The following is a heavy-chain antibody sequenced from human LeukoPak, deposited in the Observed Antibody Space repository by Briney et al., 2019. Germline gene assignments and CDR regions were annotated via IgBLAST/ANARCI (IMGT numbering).Heavy chain of an antibody. CDR3: ARHRLGHWYFDL. J-gene: IGHJ2*01. CDR1: GGSVSSGSYY. Sequence: SETLSLTCTVSGGSVSSGSYYWSWIRQPPGKGLEWIGYIYYSGSTNYNPSLKSRVTISVDTSKNQFSLKLSSVTAADTAVYYCARHRLGHWYFDLWGRGTLVTVSS. D-gene: IGHD7-27*01. CDR2: IYYSGST. V-gene: IGHV4-61*01.